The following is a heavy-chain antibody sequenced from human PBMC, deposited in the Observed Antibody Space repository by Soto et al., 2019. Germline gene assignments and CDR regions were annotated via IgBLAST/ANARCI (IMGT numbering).Heavy chain of an antibody. V-gene: IGHV3-30-3*01. J-gene: IGHJ4*02. Sequence: QVQQVESGGGVVQPGRSLRLSCAASGFTFSSYAKHWVRQAPGKGLEWVAVISYDGSNKYYADSVKGRVTTSRDKSKSAMYLPMKSLNAEDAAVYYCAREGTPNCDFSSGYYGGFDDWGQGTLVTVAA. CDR2: ISYDGSNK. CDR3: AREGTPNCDFSSGYYGGFDD. D-gene: IGHD3-3*01. CDR1: GFTFSSYA.